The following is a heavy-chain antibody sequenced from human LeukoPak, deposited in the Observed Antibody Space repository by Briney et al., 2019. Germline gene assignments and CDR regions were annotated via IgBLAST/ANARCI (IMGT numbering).Heavy chain of an antibody. D-gene: IGHD4-17*01. CDR1: GFTFGSYA. CDR2: ISGSGSNT. CDR3: ARGNGDYAIHPDY. V-gene: IGHV3-23*01. Sequence: GGSLRLSCAASGFTFGSYAMTWVRQAPGKGLEWVSAISGSGSNTYYADSVKGRFTISRDNSKNTLYLLINSLRADDTAVYYCARGNGDYAIHPDYWGQGTLVTVSS. J-gene: IGHJ4*02.